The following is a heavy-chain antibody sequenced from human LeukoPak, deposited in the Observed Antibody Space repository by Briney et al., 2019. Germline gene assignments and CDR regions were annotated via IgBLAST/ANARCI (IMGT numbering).Heavy chain of an antibody. CDR2: ISSSSSYI. Sequence: GGSLRLSCAASGFTFSSYSMNWVRQAPGKGLEWVSSISSSSSYIYYADSVKGRSTISRDNAKNSLYLQMNSLRAEDTAVYYCARAHDFWSGYHEYYFDYWGQGTLVTVSS. D-gene: IGHD3-3*01. CDR1: GFTFSSYS. J-gene: IGHJ4*02. V-gene: IGHV3-21*01. CDR3: ARAHDFWSGYHEYYFDY.